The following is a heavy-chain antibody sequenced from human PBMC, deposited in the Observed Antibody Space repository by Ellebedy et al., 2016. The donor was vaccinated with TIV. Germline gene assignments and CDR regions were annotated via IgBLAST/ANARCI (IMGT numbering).Heavy chain of an antibody. CDR1: ASTSHQYA. CDR2: ISFNGVSP. Sequence: PGGPLRLSCSASASTSHQYAMHRVPPAPGTGIEYVSAISFNGVSPYYAVSVKGRFPISRDNSKNILFLQMSGLRSEDTAGYYCVKGQTSSSWDLGHWGQGILVTVSS. CDR3: VKGQTSSSWDLGH. V-gene: IGHV3-64D*09. D-gene: IGHD6-6*01. J-gene: IGHJ4*02.